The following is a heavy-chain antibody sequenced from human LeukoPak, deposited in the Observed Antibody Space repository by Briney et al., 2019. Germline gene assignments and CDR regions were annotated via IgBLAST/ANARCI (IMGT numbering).Heavy chain of an antibody. CDR3: ARDLTDYYELDF. CDR1: GGSISSYY. D-gene: IGHD3-22*01. CDR2: IYSSGST. Sequence: PSETLSLTCSVSGGSISSYYWSWIRQPAGKGLDWIGRIYSSGSTNYNPSLKSRVTMSVDTSKNQFSLKLSPVTAADTAVYYCARDLTDYYELDFWGQGTLVTASS. V-gene: IGHV4-4*07. J-gene: IGHJ4*02.